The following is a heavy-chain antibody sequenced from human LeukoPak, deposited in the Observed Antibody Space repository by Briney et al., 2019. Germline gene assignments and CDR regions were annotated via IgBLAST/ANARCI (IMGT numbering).Heavy chain of an antibody. CDR3: ARPGRYDILTGSHYYFDY. D-gene: IGHD3-9*01. J-gene: IGHJ4*02. CDR1: GGSFSSYA. V-gene: IGHV1-69*13. Sequence: SVKVSCKASGGSFSSYAISWVRQAPGQGLEWMGGIIPIFGTANYAQKFQGRVTITADESTSTAYMELSSLRSEDTAVYYCARPGRYDILTGSHYYFDYWGQGTLVTVSS. CDR2: IIPIFGTA.